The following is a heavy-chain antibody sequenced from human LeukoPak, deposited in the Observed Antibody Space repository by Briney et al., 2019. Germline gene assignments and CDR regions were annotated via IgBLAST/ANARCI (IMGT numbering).Heavy chain of an antibody. CDR1: GYTFTSYD. CDR3: ARDWNLDV. D-gene: IGHD1-1*01. V-gene: IGHV1-8*01. J-gene: IGHJ6*04. Sequence: ASVKVSCKASGYTFTSYDINWVRQATGQGLEWMGWMNPNSGNTGYAQKLQGRVTMTTDTSTSTAYMELRSLRSDDTAVYYCARDWNLDVWGKGTTVTISS. CDR2: MNPNSGNT.